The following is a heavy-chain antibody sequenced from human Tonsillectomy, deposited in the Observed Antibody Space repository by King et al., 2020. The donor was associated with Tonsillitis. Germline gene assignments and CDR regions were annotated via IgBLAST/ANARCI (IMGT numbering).Heavy chain of an antibody. CDR2: IYPGDSDT. Sequence: VQLVESVAEVKKPGESLKISCTGSGYSFTNYWIGWVRQMPGKGLWWMGVIYPGDSDTIYSRAFQGQVTISADKSISTAYLQWSSLKASDTAMYYCARRPEGGNHQGFDYWGQGTLVTVSS. V-gene: IGHV5-51*01. CDR1: GYSFTNYW. CDR3: ARRPEGGNHQGFDY. J-gene: IGHJ4*02. D-gene: IGHD1-14*01.